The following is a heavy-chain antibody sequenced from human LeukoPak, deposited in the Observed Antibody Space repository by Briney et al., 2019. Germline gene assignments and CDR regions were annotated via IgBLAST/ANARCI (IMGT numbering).Heavy chain of an antibody. CDR2: IYSGGST. D-gene: IGHD3-3*01. CDR3: AKEITIFGDNDY. CDR1: GFTVSSNY. Sequence: GGSLRLSCAASGFTVSSNYMSWVRQAPGKGLEWVSVIYSGGSTYYADSVKGRFTISRDNSKNTLYLQMNSLRAEDTAVYYCAKEITIFGDNDYWGQGTLVTVSS. J-gene: IGHJ4*02. V-gene: IGHV3-53*01.